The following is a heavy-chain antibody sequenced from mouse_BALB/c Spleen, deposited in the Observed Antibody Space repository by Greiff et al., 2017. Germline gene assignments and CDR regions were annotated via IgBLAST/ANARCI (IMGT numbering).Heavy chain of an antibody. D-gene: IGHD2-4*01. V-gene: IGHV3-2*02. CDR1: GYSITSDYA. CDR2: ISYSGST. Sequence: EVHLVESGPGLVKPSQSLSLTCTVTGYSITSDYAWNWIRQFPGNKLEWMGYISYSGSTSYNPSLKSRISITRDTSKNQFFLQLNSVTTEDTATYYCARGGDYDLFAYWGQGTLVTVSA. CDR3: ARGGDYDLFAY. J-gene: IGHJ3*01.